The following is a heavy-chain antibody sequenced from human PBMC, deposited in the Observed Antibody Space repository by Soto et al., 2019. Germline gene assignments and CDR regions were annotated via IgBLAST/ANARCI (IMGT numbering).Heavy chain of an antibody. Sequence: ASVKVSCKTSAYFFTAYYIHWVRQAPGQGLEWMGWINPNTGATNYPQKFQGRVTMTRDRSISTVYMELTRLRSDGTAVYFCARGHSTDCSNGVCSFFYNHEMDVWGQGTTVIVSS. J-gene: IGHJ6*02. CDR2: INPNTGAT. D-gene: IGHD2-8*01. CDR3: ARGHSTDCSNGVCSFFYNHEMDV. V-gene: IGHV1-2*02. CDR1: AYFFTAYY.